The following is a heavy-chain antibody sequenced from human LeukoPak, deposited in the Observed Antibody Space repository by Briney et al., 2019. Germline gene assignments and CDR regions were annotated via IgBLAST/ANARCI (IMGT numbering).Heavy chain of an antibody. CDR2: ITRKSNSGTT. V-gene: IGHV3-15*01. CDR1: GFTFTNAW. D-gene: IGHD2-2*02. J-gene: IGHJ4*02. CDR3: ATVPLGYCSNSACYSYFDY. Sequence: GGSLRFPGAASGFTFTNAWLNCARKPPRKGLEGFALITRKSNSGTTGYAAPLKGRFTISRDDSEGTLYLQMNSLKTEDTVVYFCATVPLGYCSNSACYSYFDYWGQGTLVTVSS.